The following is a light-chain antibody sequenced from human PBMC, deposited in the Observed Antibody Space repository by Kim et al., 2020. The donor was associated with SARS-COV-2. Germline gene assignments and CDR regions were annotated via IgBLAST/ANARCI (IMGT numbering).Light chain of an antibody. CDR3: SSYTSSSNRV. J-gene: IGLJ3*02. Sequence: QSALTQPASVSGSPGQSITISCTGTSSDVGGYNYVSWYQQHPGKAPKLMIYDVSNRPSGVSNRFSGSKSGNTASLTISGLQAEDEADYYCSSYTSSSNRVDGGGTKMPFL. CDR1: SSDVGGYNY. CDR2: DVS. V-gene: IGLV2-14*03.